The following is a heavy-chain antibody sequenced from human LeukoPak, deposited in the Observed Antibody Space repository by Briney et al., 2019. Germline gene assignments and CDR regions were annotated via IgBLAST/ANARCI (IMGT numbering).Heavy chain of an antibody. CDR1: GGTFSSYA. CDR2: IIPILGIA. J-gene: IGHJ6*02. CDR3: ARDRWGYYGSGSYYNPPYYYYGMDV. D-gene: IGHD3-10*01. Sequence: SVTVSCKASGGTFSSYAISWVRQAPGQGLEWMGRIIPILGIANYAQKFQGRVTITADKSTSTAYMELSSLRSEDTAVYYCARDRWGYYGSGSYYNPPYYYYGMDVWGQGTTVTVSS. V-gene: IGHV1-69*04.